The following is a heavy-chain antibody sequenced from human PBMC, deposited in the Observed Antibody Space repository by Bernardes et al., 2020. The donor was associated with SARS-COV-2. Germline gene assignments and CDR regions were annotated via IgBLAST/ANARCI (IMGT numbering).Heavy chain of an antibody. D-gene: IGHD3-3*01. Sequence: SLIRSCAASGFTFSNAWMSWVRQAPGQGLEWVGRIKSKTDGGTTDYAAPVKGRFTISRDDSKNTLYLQMNSLKTEDTAVYYCTTGGAITIFGVVIVMDAFDIWGQGTMVTVSS. J-gene: IGHJ3*02. CDR3: TTGGAITIFGVVIVMDAFDI. CDR2: IKSKTDGGTT. CDR1: GFTFSNAW. V-gene: IGHV3-15*01.